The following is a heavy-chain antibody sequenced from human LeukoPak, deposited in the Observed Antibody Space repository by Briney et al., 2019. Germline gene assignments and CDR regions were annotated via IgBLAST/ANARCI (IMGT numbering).Heavy chain of an antibody. CDR1: GFTFSSYG. J-gene: IGHJ4*02. CDR3: TTGYDVLTGQPHFDY. CDR2: IRSKAFGGTT. V-gene: IGHV3-49*04. D-gene: IGHD3-9*01. Sequence: PGGSLRLSCAASGFTFSSYGMSWVRQAPGKGLEWVGFIRSKAFGGTTKYAASVKGRFTISRDDSKSIAYLQMNTLKTEDTAVYYCTTGYDVLTGQPHFDYWGQGTLVTVSS.